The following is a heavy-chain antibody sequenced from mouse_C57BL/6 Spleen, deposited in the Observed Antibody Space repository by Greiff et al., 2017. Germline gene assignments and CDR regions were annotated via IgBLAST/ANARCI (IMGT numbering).Heavy chain of an antibody. Sequence: VQLQQPGAELVKPGASVKLSCKASGYTFTSYWMHWVKQRPGQGLEWIGMIHPNSGSTNYKEKFKSKATLTVDKSSSTAYMQLSSLTSEDSAVYSCARPVGYPPYAMDYWGQGTSVTVSS. CDR2: IHPNSGST. D-gene: IGHD2-2*01. CDR1: GYTFTSYW. CDR3: ARPVGYPPYAMDY. V-gene: IGHV1-64*01. J-gene: IGHJ4*01.